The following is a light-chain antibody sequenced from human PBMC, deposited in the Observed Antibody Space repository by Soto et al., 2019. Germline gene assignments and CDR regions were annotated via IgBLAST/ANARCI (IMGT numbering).Light chain of an antibody. Sequence: QSALTQPASVPXCPGQSITISCTGTSSDVGGYNYVSWYQQHPGKAPKLMVYDVSNRPSGVSNRFSGSKSGNTASLTISGLQAEDEADYYCGSYTSSSTYVFGTGTK. CDR1: SSDVGGYNY. CDR2: DVS. CDR3: GSYTSSSTYV. J-gene: IGLJ1*01. V-gene: IGLV2-14*01.